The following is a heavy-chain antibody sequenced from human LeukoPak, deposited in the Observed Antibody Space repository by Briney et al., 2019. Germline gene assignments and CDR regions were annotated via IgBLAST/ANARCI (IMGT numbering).Heavy chain of an antibody. CDR2: VYYSGST. D-gene: IGHD1-20*01. CDR3: ARDQGANWNYYYYMDV. J-gene: IGHJ6*03. CDR1: GGSVSNYY. V-gene: IGHV4-59*02. Sequence: SETLSLTCTVSGGSVSNYYWSWIRQPPGKGLEYIGHVYYSGSTDYNPSLKSRLAISVDNSMNQFSLKLSFVSAADTAVYYCARDQGANWNYYYYMDVWGKGTTVTVSS.